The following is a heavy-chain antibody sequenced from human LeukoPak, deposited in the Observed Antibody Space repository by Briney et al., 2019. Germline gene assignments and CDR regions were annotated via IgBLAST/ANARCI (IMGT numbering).Heavy chain of an antibody. J-gene: IGHJ3*02. CDR3: ARDWGEGFFSMAFDI. CDR1: GFSFSSYG. D-gene: IGHD3-16*01. CDR2: IWYDGSNK. Sequence: GRSLRLSCAASGFSFSSYGMHWVRQAPGKGPEWVAVIWYDGSNKYYEDSVKGRFTISRDNSKNTLYQQMNSLRAEDTAVYYCARDWGEGFFSMAFDIWGQGTMVTVSS. V-gene: IGHV3-33*01.